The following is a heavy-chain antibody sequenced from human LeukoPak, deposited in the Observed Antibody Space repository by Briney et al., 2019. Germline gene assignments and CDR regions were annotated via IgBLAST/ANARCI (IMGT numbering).Heavy chain of an antibody. J-gene: IGHJ5*02. D-gene: IGHD2-8*01. V-gene: IGHV1-69*05. CDR3: AAAAGIVLKPGWFDP. CDR1: GGAFSSYA. Sequence: SVKVSCKSSGGAFSSYAISWVRQAPGQGLERMGGIIPIFGTANYAQKFQGRVTITTDESTSTAYMELSSLRSEDTAVYYCAAAAGIVLKPGWFDPWGQGTLVTVSS. CDR2: IIPIFGTA.